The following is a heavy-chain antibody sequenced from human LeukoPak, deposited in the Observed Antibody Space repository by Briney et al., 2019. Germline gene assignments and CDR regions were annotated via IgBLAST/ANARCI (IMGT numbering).Heavy chain of an antibody. CDR2: ISGSGGST. D-gene: IGHD2-15*01. CDR3: AKDWIVVVVAATFGN. Sequence: GGSLRLSCAASGFTFSSYAISWVRQAPGKGLEWVSAISGSGGSTYYADSVKGRFTISRDNSKNTLYLQMNSLRAEDTAVYYCAKDWIVVVVAATFGNWGQGTLVTVSS. J-gene: IGHJ4*02. CDR1: GFTFSSYA. V-gene: IGHV3-23*01.